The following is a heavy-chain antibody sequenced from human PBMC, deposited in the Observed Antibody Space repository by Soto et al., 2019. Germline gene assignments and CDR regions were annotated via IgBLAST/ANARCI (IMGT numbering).Heavy chain of an antibody. V-gene: IGHV3-23*01. J-gene: IGHJ4*02. CDR3: ARDPGGHYCTSTSCLYFFDH. CDR2: ISDSGST. D-gene: IGHD2-2*01. CDR1: GFTFSNHA. Sequence: EVQLLESGGALVQPGGSLRLSCAASGFTFSNHAMNWVRQAPGKGLEWVSTISDSGSTYYADSVKGRFTISRDNSKNTLYLPMSSLRAEDTVVYYCARDPGGHYCTSTSCLYFFDHWGQGTMVIVSS.